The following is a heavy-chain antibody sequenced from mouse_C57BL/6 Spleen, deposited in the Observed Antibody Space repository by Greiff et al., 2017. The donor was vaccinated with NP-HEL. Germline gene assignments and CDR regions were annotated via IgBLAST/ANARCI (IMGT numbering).Heavy chain of an antibody. V-gene: IGHV8-12*01. CDR1: GFSLSTSGMG. J-gene: IGHJ2*01. CDR2: IYWDDDK. CDR3: ARSGMVTDRYYFDY. D-gene: IGHD2-2*01. Sequence: QVTLKESGPGILQSSQTLSLTCSFSGFSLSTSGMGVSWIRQPSGKGLEWLAHIYWDDDKRYNPSLKSRLTISKDTSRKQVFLKITSVDTADTATYYCARSGMVTDRYYFDYWGQGTTLTVSS.